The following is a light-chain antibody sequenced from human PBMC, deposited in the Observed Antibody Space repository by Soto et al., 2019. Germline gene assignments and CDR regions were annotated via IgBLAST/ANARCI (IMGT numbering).Light chain of an antibody. CDR3: QTWVGTGNVV. V-gene: IGLV4-69*01. CDR1: SGHSNYA. Sequence: QLVLTQSPSASASLGASVKVTCTLSSGHSNYAIAWHQQQPEKGPRSLMKLNSDGSHSKGDGIPDRFSGSSSGAERYLTISSLQSDDEADYYWQTWVGTGNVVFGGGTKLNVL. J-gene: IGLJ2*01. CDR2: LNSDGSH.